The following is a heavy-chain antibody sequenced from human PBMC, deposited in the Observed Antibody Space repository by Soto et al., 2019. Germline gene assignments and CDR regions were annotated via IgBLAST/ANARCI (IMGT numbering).Heavy chain of an antibody. CDR3: ARPSITAPGTY. Sequence: GGSLRLSCAASGFTFSSYVMSWVRQAPGKGLEWVSSISGRDGSTYYADSVKGRFAVSRDNSKNTLYLELNSLRAEDTAVYYCARPSITAPGTYWGQGTRVTVSS. J-gene: IGHJ4*02. V-gene: IGHV3-23*01. D-gene: IGHD6-13*01. CDR2: ISGRDGST. CDR1: GFTFSSYV.